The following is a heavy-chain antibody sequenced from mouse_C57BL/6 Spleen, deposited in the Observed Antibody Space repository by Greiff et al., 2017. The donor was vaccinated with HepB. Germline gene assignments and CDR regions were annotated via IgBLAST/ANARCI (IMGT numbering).Heavy chain of an antibody. CDR1: GFTFSSYA. CDR3: TRDESNYAFAY. J-gene: IGHJ3*01. Sequence: DVMLVESGEGLVKPGGSLKLSCAASGFTFSSYAMSWVRQTPEKRLEWVAYISSGGDYIYYADTVKGRFTISRDNARNTLYLQMSSLKSEDTAMYYCTRDESNYAFAYWGQGTLVTVSA. D-gene: IGHD2-5*01. V-gene: IGHV5-9-1*02. CDR2: ISSGGDYI.